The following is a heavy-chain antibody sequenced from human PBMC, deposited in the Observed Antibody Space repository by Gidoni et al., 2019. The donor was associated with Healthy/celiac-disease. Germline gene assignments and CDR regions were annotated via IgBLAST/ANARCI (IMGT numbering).Heavy chain of an antibody. J-gene: IGHJ4*02. CDR1: GYTFTSYD. V-gene: IGHV1-8*01. CDR3: ARGLGISSSSGY. CDR2: MNPNSGNT. D-gene: IGHD6-6*01. Sequence: QVQRVQSGAEVKKPGPSGKVSCEAAGYTFTSYDSNRVRQATGQGLEWMGWMNPNSGNTGYAQKFQGRVTMTRNTSISTAYMELSSLRSEDTAVYYCARGLGISSSSGYWGQGTLVTVSS.